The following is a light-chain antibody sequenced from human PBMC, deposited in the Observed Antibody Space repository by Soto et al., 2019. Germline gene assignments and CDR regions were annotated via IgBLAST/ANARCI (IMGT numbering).Light chain of an antibody. CDR3: SSYAGSNNYV. CDR2: GVS. CDR1: SSDVGAYNY. Sequence: QSALTQPPSASGSPGQSVTISCTGTSSDVGAYNYLSWYQQHPGKAPKLMIYGVSKRPSGVPDRFSGSKSGNTASLTVSGLQAEDEADYYCSSYAGSNNYVFGTGTKVTV. J-gene: IGLJ1*01. V-gene: IGLV2-8*01.